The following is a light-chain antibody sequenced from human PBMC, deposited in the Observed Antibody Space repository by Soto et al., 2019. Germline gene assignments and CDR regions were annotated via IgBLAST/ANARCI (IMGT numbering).Light chain of an antibody. Sequence: DIVLTQSPSTLSLSLGERVTLSCRASLSISRCLDWYQQKPGQAPKLLISDASTMASGISARFSGGGSGTEFTLTISRLEPEDFAIYYCQQYKSWFQTFGQGTKVDIK. CDR2: DAS. V-gene: IGKV3-11*01. CDR1: LSISRC. J-gene: IGKJ1*01. CDR3: QQYKSWFQT.